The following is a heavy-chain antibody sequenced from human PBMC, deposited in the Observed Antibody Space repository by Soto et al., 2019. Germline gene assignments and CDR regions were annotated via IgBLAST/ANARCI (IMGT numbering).Heavy chain of an antibody. D-gene: IGHD6-19*01. CDR3: AKDLMGWSSAFDI. CDR2: TSWDGGST. Sequence: HPVGSLRLSCAASGFTFDDYTMHWVRQAPGNGLEWVSLTSWDGGSTYYADSVKGRFTISRDNSKNSLYLQMNSLRTEDTALYYCAKDLMGWSSAFDIWGQGTMVTVSS. V-gene: IGHV3-43*01. J-gene: IGHJ3*02. CDR1: GFTFDDYT.